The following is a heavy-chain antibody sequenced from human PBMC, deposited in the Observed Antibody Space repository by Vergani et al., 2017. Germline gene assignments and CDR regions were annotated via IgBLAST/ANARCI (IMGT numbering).Heavy chain of an antibody. J-gene: IGHJ5*02. Sequence: QVQLVQSGAEVKKPGASVKVSCKVSGYTLTELSMHWVRQAPGKGLEWMGLVDPEDGETIYAEKFQGRVTITADKSTDTAYMELSSLRSEDTAVYYCARAVYDRSGYLWLDWFDPWGQGTLVTVSS. CDR1: GYTLTELS. CDR2: VDPEDGET. CDR3: ARAVYDRSGYLWLDWFDP. D-gene: IGHD3-22*01. V-gene: IGHV1-24*01.